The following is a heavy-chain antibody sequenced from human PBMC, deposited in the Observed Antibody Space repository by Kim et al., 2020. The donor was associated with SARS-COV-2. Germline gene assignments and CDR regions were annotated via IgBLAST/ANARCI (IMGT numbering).Heavy chain of an antibody. CDR1: GFTFSSYN. CDR2: ISTSGGTI. J-gene: IGHJ4*02. Sequence: GGSLRLSCAASGFTFSSYNMNWVRQAPGKGLEWISYISTSGGTINYADSVKGRFTISRDNAKNSVYLQMNSLRADDTAVYYCASRLDYWGRGTLVTVFS. CDR3: ASRLDY. V-gene: IGHV3-48*04.